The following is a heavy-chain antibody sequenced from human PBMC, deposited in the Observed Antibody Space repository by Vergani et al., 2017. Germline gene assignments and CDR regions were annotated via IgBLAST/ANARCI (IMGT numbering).Heavy chain of an antibody. CDR1: GGSISSSSYY. Sequence: QLQLQESGPGLVKPSETLSLTCTVSGGSISSSSYYWGWIRQPPGKGLEWIGSIYYSGRTYYNPSLKRRVTITVDTSKNQFSLKLSSVTAADTAVYYCAGWVGSTVDYYGMDVWGQGTTVTVSS. J-gene: IGHJ6*02. CDR2: IYYSGRT. CDR3: AGWVGSTVDYYGMDV. D-gene: IGHD1-7*01. V-gene: IGHV4-39*01.